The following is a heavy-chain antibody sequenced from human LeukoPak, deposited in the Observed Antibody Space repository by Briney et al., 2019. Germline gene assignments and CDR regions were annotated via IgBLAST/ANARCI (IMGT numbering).Heavy chain of an antibody. Sequence: SETLSLTCAVYGGSFSGYYWSWIRQPPGKGLEWIGEINHSGSTNYNPSLKSRVTISVDTSKNQFSLKLSSVTAADTAVYYCARGRAVGGDYWGQGTLVTVSS. J-gene: IGHJ4*02. CDR1: GGSFSGYY. V-gene: IGHV4-34*01. CDR2: INHSGST. D-gene: IGHD6-19*01. CDR3: ARGRAVGGDY.